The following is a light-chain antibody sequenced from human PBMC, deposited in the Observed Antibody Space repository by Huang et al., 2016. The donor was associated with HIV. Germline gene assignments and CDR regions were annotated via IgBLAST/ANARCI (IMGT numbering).Light chain of an antibody. CDR3: QQPGS. Sequence: EIVLTQSPATLSLSPGERATLSCRASQGVGGYLAWYQQKPGQAPRLLIYDTSTRATCIPARFSGSGSETDFTLTISSLEPEDFAVYYCQQPGSFGQGTKVDIK. V-gene: IGKV3D-11*01. J-gene: IGKJ2*01. CDR2: DTS. CDR1: QGVGGY.